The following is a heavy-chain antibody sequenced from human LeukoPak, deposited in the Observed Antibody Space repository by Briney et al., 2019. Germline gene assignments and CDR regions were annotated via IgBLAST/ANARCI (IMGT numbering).Heavy chain of an antibody. CDR2: TYYRSRWYN. CDR1: GDSVSSNRGV. V-gene: IGHV6-1*01. Sequence: SQTLSLTSAISGDSVSSNRGVWSWVRQSPSRGLERLGRTYYRSRWYNDYALSVESRITVNPHTSKNQFSLQLNSVTPDDTAVYYCSRSSHWSFDFWGQGALVTVS. J-gene: IGHJ4*02. CDR3: SRSSHWSFDF.